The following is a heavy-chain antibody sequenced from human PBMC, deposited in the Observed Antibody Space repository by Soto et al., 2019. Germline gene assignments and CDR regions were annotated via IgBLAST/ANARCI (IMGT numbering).Heavy chain of an antibody. Sequence: QGHLVQSGAEVKKPGTSVKVSCKASGYTFTRYGISWVRQAPGQGLAWIGWISGYKGDTNYAQNLQGRVTMIIATSTSTADMELRSLTSDDTDVYYCAKNGQPPYYYYGLDVWGQGTTVTVFS. V-gene: IGHV1-18*01. J-gene: IGHJ6*02. CDR3: AKNGQPPYYYYGLDV. CDR1: GYTFTRYG. CDR2: ISGYKGDT. D-gene: IGHD2-8*01.